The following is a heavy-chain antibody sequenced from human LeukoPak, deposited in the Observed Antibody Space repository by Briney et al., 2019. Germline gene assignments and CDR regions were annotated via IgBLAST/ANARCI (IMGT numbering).Heavy chain of an antibody. CDR3: ARDSEHINWFPDC. Sequence: GGSLRHSCVPPRYIFSNNIIYRGCDRPHEGLDWGSVMSYDRCNEFYADSVKGRFTISRDNSKNTIYLQMSRLRTEDTAVYYCARDSEHINWFPDCWRGGAMVSVSS. CDR1: RYIFSNNI. CDR2: MSYDRCNE. D-gene: IGHD1-1*01. J-gene: IGHJ4*02. V-gene: IGHV3-30*04.